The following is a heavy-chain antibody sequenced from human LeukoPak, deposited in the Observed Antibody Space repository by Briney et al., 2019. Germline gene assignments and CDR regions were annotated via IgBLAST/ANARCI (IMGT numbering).Heavy chain of an antibody. J-gene: IGHJ5*02. D-gene: IGHD3-22*01. CDR3: ARDPHYYDSSGLGP. Sequence: SETLSLTCTVSGGSISSGSYYWSWIRQPAGKGLEWIGRIYTSGSTNYNPSLKSRVTISVDTSKNQFSLKLSSVTAADTAVYYCARDPHYYDSSGLGPWGQGTLVTVSS. CDR1: GGSISSGSYY. CDR2: IYTSGST. V-gene: IGHV4-61*02.